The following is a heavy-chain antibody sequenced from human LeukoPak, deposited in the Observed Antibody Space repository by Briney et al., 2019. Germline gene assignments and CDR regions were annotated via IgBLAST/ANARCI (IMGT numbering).Heavy chain of an antibody. D-gene: IGHD3-3*01. CDR3: ARDPSNTSGYQIYFDY. J-gene: IGHJ4*02. Sequence: ASVKASCKASGYTFRNYGISWVRQAPGQGLEWMGWISAYNGDTHYAQKVQGRVIMTTDTSTSTAYMELRSLRSDDTAVYYCARDPSNTSGYQIYFDYWGQGTLVTVSS. CDR2: ISAYNGDT. V-gene: IGHV1-18*01. CDR1: GYTFRNYG.